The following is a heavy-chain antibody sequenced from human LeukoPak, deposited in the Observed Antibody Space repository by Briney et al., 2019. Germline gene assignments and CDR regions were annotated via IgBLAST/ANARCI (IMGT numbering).Heavy chain of an antibody. CDR1: GFTFSSYG. CDR3: AKVQLANTYYYYYGMDV. Sequence: GRSLRLSCAGSGFTFSSYGMHWVRQVPGKGLEWVAVISEDGSNKYHADSVKGRFTISRDNSKNTLYLQMNSLRAEDTAAYYCAKVQLANTYYYYYGMDVWGQGTTVTVFS. V-gene: IGHV3-30*18. D-gene: IGHD2-2*01. J-gene: IGHJ6*02. CDR2: ISEDGSNK.